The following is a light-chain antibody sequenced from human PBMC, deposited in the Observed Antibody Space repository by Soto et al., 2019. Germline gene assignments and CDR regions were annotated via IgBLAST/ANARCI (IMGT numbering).Light chain of an antibody. CDR3: QQYNNWPPYT. Sequence: EVVMTQSPATLSASPGERVILSCRASQNIGSNLAWYQQRPGQAPRLLMYGASTRATETPARFSGSGSATDFTLTISSLQSEDFAVYSCQQYNNWPPYTFGQGTKVDIK. CDR1: QNIGSN. V-gene: IGKV3-15*01. CDR2: GAS. J-gene: IGKJ2*01.